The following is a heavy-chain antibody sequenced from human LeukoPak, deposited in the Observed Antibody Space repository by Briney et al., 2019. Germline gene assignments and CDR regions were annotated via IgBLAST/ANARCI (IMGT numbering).Heavy chain of an antibody. CDR2: ISYIGST. Sequence: SETLSLTCAVSGDSFSSHYWTWIRQPPGKGLEWIGYISYIGSTNYNPSLKSRVTISIDTSKSQFSLKLSSVTAADTAVYYCARHAACGTTSCSISAASNWFDPWGQGTLVTVSS. CDR1: GDSFSSHY. V-gene: IGHV4-59*11. D-gene: IGHD2-2*01. CDR3: ARHAACGTTSCSISAASNWFDP. J-gene: IGHJ5*02.